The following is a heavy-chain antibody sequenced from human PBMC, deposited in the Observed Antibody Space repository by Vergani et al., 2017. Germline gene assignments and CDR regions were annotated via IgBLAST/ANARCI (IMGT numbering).Heavy chain of an antibody. V-gene: IGHV4-61*02. CDR1: GGSISSGSYY. CDR3: GGVCSGGRGNFDD. D-gene: IGHD2-15*01. CDR2: IYTSGST. J-gene: IGHJ4*02. Sequence: QVQLQESGPGLVKPSQTLSLTCTVSGGSISSGSYYWSWIRQPAGKGLEWIGGIYTSGSTNYNPSLKSRVTISVDTPKNQFSLKLSAVTAADTAVYYCGGVCSGGRGNFDDWGQGTLVTVSS.